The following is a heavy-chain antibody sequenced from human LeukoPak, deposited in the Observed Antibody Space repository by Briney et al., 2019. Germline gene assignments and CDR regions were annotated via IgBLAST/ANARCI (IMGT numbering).Heavy chain of an antibody. CDR1: GFTFSTYA. CDR3: AKDFSSGYYITTFDY. D-gene: IGHD3-22*01. Sequence: GGSLRLSCAASGFTFSTYAMSWVRQAPGKGLEWVASISGSAGSTYYADSVKGRFTIARDNSKNTLYLQVNSLKAEDTAVYSCAKDFSSGYYITTFDYWGQGTLVTVSS. CDR2: ISGSAGST. J-gene: IGHJ4*02. V-gene: IGHV3-23*01.